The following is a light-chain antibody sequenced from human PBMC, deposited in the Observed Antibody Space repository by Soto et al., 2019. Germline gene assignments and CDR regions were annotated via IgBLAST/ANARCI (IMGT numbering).Light chain of an antibody. J-gene: IGKJ5*01. CDR2: DAS. V-gene: IGKV1-33*01. Sequence: DIQMTQSPSFLSASVGDRVTITCRASQGISSYLNWYQQKPGKAPNLLIYDASNLEIGVPSRFSGSGSGTHFTFTISSLQTEDIGTYYCQQYDILPITFGRGTRLEIK. CDR3: QQYDILPIT. CDR1: QGISSY.